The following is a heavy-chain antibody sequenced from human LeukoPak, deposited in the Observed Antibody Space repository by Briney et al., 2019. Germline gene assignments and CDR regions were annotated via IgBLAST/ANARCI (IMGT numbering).Heavy chain of an antibody. J-gene: IGHJ3*01. CDR2: IYYSGST. Sequence: TSETLSLTCTVSGGSISSYYWSWIRQPPGKGLERIGYIYYSGSTNYNPSLKSRVTISVDTSKNQFSLKLSSVTAADTAVYYCARETGSSIAARDAFDFWGQGTMVTVSS. CDR3: ARETGSSIAARDAFDF. D-gene: IGHD6-6*01. CDR1: GGSISSYY. V-gene: IGHV4-59*01.